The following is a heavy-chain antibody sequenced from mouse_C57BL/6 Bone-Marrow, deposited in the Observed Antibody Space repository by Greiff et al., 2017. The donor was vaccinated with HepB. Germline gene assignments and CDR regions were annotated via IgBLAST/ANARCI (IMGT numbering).Heavy chain of an antibody. CDR3: VSHRSVYDYDFAY. CDR1: GFSFNTYA. D-gene: IGHD2-4*01. V-gene: IGHV10-1*01. J-gene: IGHJ3*01. Sequence: GGGLVQPKGSLKLSCAASGFSFNTYAMNWVRQAPGKGLEWVARIRSKSNNYATYYADSVKDRFTISRDDSDSMLYLQMNNLKTEDTAMYYCVSHRSVYDYDFAYWGQGTLVTVSA. CDR2: IRSKSNNYAT.